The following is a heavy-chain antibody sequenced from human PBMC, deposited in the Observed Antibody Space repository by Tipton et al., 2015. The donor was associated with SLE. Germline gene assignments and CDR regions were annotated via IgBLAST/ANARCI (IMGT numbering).Heavy chain of an antibody. CDR2: IYNNGST. D-gene: IGHD1-1*01. J-gene: IGHJ4*02. CDR1: GGSISSSY. V-gene: IGHV4-59*01. Sequence: TLSLTCTVSGGSISSSYWSWIRQPPGQGLEWIGHIYNNGSTKYNPSLKGRLTISVDTSKNQFSLNLYSVTAADTAVYYCARDKPAHNCLDYWGQGTLVTVSS. CDR3: ARDKPAHNCLDY.